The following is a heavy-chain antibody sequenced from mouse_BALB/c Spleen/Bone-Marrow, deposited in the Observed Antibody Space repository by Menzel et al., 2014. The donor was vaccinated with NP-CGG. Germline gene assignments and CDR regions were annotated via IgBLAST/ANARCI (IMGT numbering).Heavy chain of an antibody. CDR3: ARDY. CDR2: INPSTGYA. J-gene: IGHJ2*01. CDR1: GYTFTDTW. V-gene: IGHV1-7*01. Sequence: VKLMESEPELAKPGASVKMSCKASGYTFTDTWIHWIKQRPGQGLEWIGYINPSTGYAEYNQNFKDKATLTVDKSSSTAYMQLSSLTSEDSAVYYCARDYWGQGTTLTVSS.